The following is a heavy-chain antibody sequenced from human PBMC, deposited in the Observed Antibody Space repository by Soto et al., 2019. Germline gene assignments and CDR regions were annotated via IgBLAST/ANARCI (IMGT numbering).Heavy chain of an antibody. CDR3: AREAQTWIQLWPNWFDP. V-gene: IGHV3-11*01. CDR1: GFTFSDYY. CDR2: ISSSGSTI. Sequence: QVQLVESGGGLVKPGGSLRLSCAASGFTFSDYYMSWIRQSPGKGLEWVSYISSSGSTIYYADPVKGRFTISRDDAKNSLYLQINSLRAEDTAVYYCAREAQTWIQLWPNWFDPWGQGPLVTVSS. D-gene: IGHD5-18*01. J-gene: IGHJ5*02.